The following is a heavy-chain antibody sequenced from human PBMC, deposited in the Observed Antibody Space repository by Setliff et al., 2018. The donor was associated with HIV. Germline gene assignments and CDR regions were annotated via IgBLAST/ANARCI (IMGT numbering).Heavy chain of an antibody. Sequence: SVKVSCKASGDTLSIHPISWVRQAPGRGLDWMGGIIPAFGTANYAQKFQGRVTITTDESTTTVFMELSSLSSEDTAVYYCVRVGPWYYGRSGYLASWDYWGQGTQVTVSS. D-gene: IGHD3-22*01. CDR1: GDTLSIHP. CDR3: VRVGPWYYGRSGYLASWDY. J-gene: IGHJ4*02. CDR2: IIPAFGTA. V-gene: IGHV1-69*05.